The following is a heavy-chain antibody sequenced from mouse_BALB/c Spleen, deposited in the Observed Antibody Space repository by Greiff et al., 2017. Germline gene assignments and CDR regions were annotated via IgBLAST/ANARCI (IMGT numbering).Heavy chain of an antibody. J-gene: IGHJ2*01. CDR3: ARGLRSYYFDY. CDR1: GFTFSSYA. D-gene: IGHD1-1*01. V-gene: IGHV5-6-5*01. Sequence: EVMLVESGGGLVKPGGSLKLSCAASGFTFSSYAMSWVRQTPEKRLEWVASISSGGSTYYPDSVKGRFTISRDNARNILYLQMSSLRSEDTAMYYCARGLRSYYFDYWGQGTTLTVSS. CDR2: ISSGGST.